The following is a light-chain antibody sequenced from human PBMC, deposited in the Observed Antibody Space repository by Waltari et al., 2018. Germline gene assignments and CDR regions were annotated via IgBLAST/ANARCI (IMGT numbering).Light chain of an antibody. J-gene: IGKJ3*01. CDR2: ATS. CDR3: QQANSFPIT. Sequence: DIQMTQSPSSVSASVGDRVTITCRASQDISNWLAWYQQKPGKAPNLLIYATSSLQTGVPSRFSGSGSGTECTLTISSLQPEDFATYYCQQANSFPITFGPGTKVDIK. V-gene: IGKV1-12*01. CDR1: QDISNW.